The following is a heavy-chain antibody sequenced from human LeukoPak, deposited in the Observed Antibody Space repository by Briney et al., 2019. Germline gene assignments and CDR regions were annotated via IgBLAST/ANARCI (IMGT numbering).Heavy chain of an antibody. CDR2: ISSDSNSI. V-gene: IGHV3-21*01. J-gene: IGHJ4*02. Sequence: PGGSLRLSCAVSGFTFSNHYMNWVRQAPGKGLEWVSSISSDSNSIYYADSVKGRFTISRDNAKSSLYLQMDSLRAEGTAVYYCARQCSIISCLWGQGTLVTVSS. D-gene: IGHD2-2*01. CDR3: ARQCSIISCL. CDR1: GFTFSNHY.